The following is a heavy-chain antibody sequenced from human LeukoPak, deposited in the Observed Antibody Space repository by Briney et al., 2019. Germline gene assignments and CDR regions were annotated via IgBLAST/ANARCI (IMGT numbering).Heavy chain of an antibody. CDR1: GFTFSSYS. V-gene: IGHV3-48*01. D-gene: IGHD3-22*01. Sequence: GGSLGLSCAASGFTFSSYSMNWVRQAPGKGLEWVSYISSSSSTIYYADSVKGRFTISRDNAKNSLYLQMNSLRAEDTAVYYCAREGGYYDSSGYYCRSFDYWGQGTLVTVSS. J-gene: IGHJ4*02. CDR2: ISSSSSTI. CDR3: AREGGYYDSSGYYCRSFDY.